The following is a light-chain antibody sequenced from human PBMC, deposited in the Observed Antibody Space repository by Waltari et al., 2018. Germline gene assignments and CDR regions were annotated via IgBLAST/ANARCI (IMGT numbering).Light chain of an antibody. CDR3: CSYTGTATFLL. CDR1: TSDIGAYTL. Sequence: QSALTQPASVSGSPGQSITISCTGTTSDIGAYTLISWYQQYPGRVPKLIIYEATKRPSWVSDRFSGSKSGNTASLTISGLLAEDEADYYCCSYTGTATFLLFGGGTKLTVL. J-gene: IGLJ2*01. CDR2: EAT. V-gene: IGLV2-23*02.